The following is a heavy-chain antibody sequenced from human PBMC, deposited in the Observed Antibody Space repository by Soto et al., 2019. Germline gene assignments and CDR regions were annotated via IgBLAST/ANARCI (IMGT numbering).Heavy chain of an antibody. CDR2: IYYSGST. D-gene: IGHD3-10*01. CDR3: ASGDYYGSGSYYDLFDY. V-gene: IGHV4-39*01. CDR1: GGSISSSSYY. Sequence: SETLSLTCTVSGGSISSSSYYWGWIRQPPGKGLEWIGSIYYSGSTYYNPSLKSRVTISVDTSKNQFSLKLSSVTAADTAVYYFASGDYYGSGSYYDLFDYWGQGTLVTVSS. J-gene: IGHJ4*02.